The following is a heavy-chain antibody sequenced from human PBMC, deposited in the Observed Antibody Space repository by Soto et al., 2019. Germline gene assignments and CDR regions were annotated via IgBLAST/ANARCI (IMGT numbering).Heavy chain of an antibody. Sequence: PVGSLRLSCAASGFTFSSYAMHCVRHSPGKGLEYVSAISSNGGSTYYADSVKGRFTISRDNSKNTLYLQMGSLRAEDMAVYYCARGSRYRYSSSCYSPFDYWGQGTLVTVSS. CDR1: GFTFSSYA. D-gene: IGHD6-13*01. CDR2: ISSNGGST. CDR3: ARGSRYRYSSSCYSPFDY. V-gene: IGHV3-64*02. J-gene: IGHJ4*02.